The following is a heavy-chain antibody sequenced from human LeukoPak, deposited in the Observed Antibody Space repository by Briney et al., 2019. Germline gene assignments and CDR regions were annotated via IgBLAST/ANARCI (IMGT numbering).Heavy chain of an antibody. CDR1: GFTFADYA. CDR3: AKDTKYSSGGDFDY. CDR2: ISWNSGSI. J-gene: IGHJ4*02. V-gene: IGHV3-9*01. Sequence: AGGSLRLSCAASGFTFADYAMHWVRQAPGKGLEWVSGISWNSGSIGYADSVKGRFTISRDNAKNSLYLQMNSLRAEDTALYYCAKDTKYSSGGDFDYWGQGTLVTVSS. D-gene: IGHD6-19*01.